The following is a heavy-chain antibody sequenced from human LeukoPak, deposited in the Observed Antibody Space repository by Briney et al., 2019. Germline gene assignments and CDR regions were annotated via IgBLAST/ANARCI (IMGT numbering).Heavy chain of an antibody. J-gene: IGHJ4*02. CDR2: ITGDGHTI. Sequence: GGSLRLSCAASGFTVSSNYMSRVRQAPGKGLEWVAFITGDGHTIYYADSVKGRFSISRDNAKSSLFLQMSSLRAEDTALYYCAREPGSYEGFWGQGTLVTVSS. V-gene: IGHV3-11*04. CDR3: AREPGSYEGF. D-gene: IGHD3-10*01. CDR1: GFTVSSNY.